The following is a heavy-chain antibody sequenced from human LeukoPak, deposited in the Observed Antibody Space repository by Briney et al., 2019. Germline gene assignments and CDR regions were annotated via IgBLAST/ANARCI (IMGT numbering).Heavy chain of an antibody. V-gene: IGHV3-7*01. CDR2: INQEASRT. D-gene: IGHD2/OR15-2a*01. CDR3: AKYLSRAFDS. CDR1: GFTFRSYW. Sequence: GGSLRLSCAASGFTFRSYWMRWVRQAPGKGLEWLGHINQEASRTDHADSVKGRFTISRDNSRNLLYLHMSSLRAEDTAVYYCAKYLSRAFDSWGQGILVSVSS. J-gene: IGHJ4*02.